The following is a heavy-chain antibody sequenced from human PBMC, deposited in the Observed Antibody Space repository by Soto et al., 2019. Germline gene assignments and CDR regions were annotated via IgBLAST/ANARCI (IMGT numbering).Heavy chain of an antibody. CDR2: ISGNGDST. D-gene: IGHD3-3*01. J-gene: IGHJ6*02. Sequence: GGSLRLSCAASGFTFSSYAMSWVRQAPGKGLECVSVISGNGDSTYYADSVKGRFTSSRGTSKNTLFLQMNSLRGEDTAIYYCAKDLWSGNKNSYFYGMDVWGQGTTVTVSS. CDR1: GFTFSSYA. V-gene: IGHV3-23*01. CDR3: AKDLWSGNKNSYFYGMDV.